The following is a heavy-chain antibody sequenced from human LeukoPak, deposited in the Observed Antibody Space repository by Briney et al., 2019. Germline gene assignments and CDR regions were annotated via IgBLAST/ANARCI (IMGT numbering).Heavy chain of an antibody. Sequence: SETLSLTYTVSGGSISSSSYYWGWIRQPPGKGLEWIGSIYYSGSTYYNPSLKSRVTISVDTSKNQFSLKLSSVTAADTAVYYCARDPDGYNWATPYYFDYWGQGTLVTVSS. CDR2: IYYSGST. CDR3: ARDPDGYNWATPYYFDY. D-gene: IGHD5-24*01. CDR1: GGSISSSSYY. J-gene: IGHJ4*02. V-gene: IGHV4-39*07.